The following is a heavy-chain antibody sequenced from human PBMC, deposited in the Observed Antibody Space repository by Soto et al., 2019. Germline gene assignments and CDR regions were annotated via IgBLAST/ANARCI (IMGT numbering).Heavy chain of an antibody. D-gene: IGHD3-9*01. CDR2: ISGDGVTT. CDR3: AREYYGLLTGYDTDY. CDR1: GFPFSSYW. Sequence: EVQLVESGGDLVQRGGSLRLSCAASGFPFSSYWMHWVRHTPGKGLDWVARISGDGVTTYYADSVTGRFTVSRENAKNTLSLQMSGLRAEDTAVYYCAREYYGLLTGYDTDYWGQGTLVSVSS. J-gene: IGHJ4*02. V-gene: IGHV3-74*01.